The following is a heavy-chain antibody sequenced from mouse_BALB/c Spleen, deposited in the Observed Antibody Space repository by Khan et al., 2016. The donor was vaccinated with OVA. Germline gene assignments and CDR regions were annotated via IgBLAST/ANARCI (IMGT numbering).Heavy chain of an antibody. V-gene: IGHV3-2*02. CDR2: ISYSGNT. Sequence: VQLKESGPGLVKPSQSLSLTCTVTGYSITSDYAWNWIRQFPGNKLEWMGFISYSGNTKYNPSLKSRFSNTRDTSKNQFFLQLNSVTTEDTATYYCARVYGGDFDYWGQGTSLTVSS. D-gene: IGHD1-1*01. CDR1: GYSITSDYA. J-gene: IGHJ2*02. CDR3: ARVYGGDFDY.